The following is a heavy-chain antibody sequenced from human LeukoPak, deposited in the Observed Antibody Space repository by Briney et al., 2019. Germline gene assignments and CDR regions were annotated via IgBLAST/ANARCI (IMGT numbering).Heavy chain of an antibody. CDR2: IYTSGST. J-gene: IGHJ6*02. D-gene: IGHD3-10*01. CDR3: ARGGHYYGSGSYPPHYYYYGMDV. CDR1: GGSISSYY. V-gene: IGHV4-4*07. Sequence: PSETLSLTCTVSGGSISSYYWSWIRQPAGKGLEWIGRIYTSGSTNYNPSLKSRVTMSVDTSKNQFSLKLSSVTAADTAVYYCARGGHYYGSGSYPPHYYYYGMDVWGQGTTVTVSS.